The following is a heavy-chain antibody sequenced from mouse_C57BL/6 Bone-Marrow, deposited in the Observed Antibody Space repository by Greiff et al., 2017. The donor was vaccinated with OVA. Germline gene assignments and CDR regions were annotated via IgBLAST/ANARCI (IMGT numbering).Heavy chain of an antibody. D-gene: IGHD2-3*01. CDR1: GFNINDDY. J-gene: IGHJ3*01. CDR2: IDPENGDT. V-gene: IGHV14-4*01. CDR3: TTYDGSFAY. Sequence: DVQLQESGAELVRPGASVTLSCTASGFNINDDYMPWVKQRPEQGLEWIGWIDPENGDTDYASKFQGKATITADTSSNTAYLQLSSLTSEDTAVYYCTTYDGSFAYWGQGTLVTVSA.